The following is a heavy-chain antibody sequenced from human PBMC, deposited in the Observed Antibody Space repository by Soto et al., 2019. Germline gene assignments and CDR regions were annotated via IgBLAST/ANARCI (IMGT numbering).Heavy chain of an antibody. J-gene: IGHJ4*02. CDR1: GASITSGNYH. D-gene: IGHD1-20*01. Sequence: PSETLSLTCTVSGASITSGNYHWNWIRQHPGKGLEWIGYIYHSGSTSYNPSLKSRITISVDTSKNQFSLRLSSVTAADTAVYYCSREYNYGGIDYLGQGTLVNVSS. V-gene: IGHV4-31*03. CDR2: IYHSGST. CDR3: SREYNYGGIDY.